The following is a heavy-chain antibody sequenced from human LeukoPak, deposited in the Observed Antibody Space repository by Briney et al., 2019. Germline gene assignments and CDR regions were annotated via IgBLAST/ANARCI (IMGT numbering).Heavy chain of an antibody. D-gene: IGHD5-12*01. CDR1: GGSVSSGSYC. CDR3: AREDHSGYYGLPLDY. CDR2: VYYSGST. V-gene: IGHV4-61*01. J-gene: IGHJ4*02. Sequence: SETLSLTCSVSGGSVSSGSYCWSWIRQPPGKGLEWIGYVYYSGSTSYNPSLKSRVIISVDMSKNQFSLNLSSVTAADAAVYYCAREDHSGYYGLPLDYWGQGTLVTVSS.